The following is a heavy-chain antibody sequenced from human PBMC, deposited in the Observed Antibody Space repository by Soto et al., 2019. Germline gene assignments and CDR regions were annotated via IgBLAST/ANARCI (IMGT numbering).Heavy chain of an antibody. J-gene: IGHJ4*02. CDR3: ARSFYESSGYYPL. V-gene: IGHV4-59*01. CDR2: IYYTGST. D-gene: IGHD3-22*01. CDR1: GGSMSPYY. Sequence: SETLSLTCTVSGGSMSPYYWSWIRQPPGKGLEWIGYIYYTGSTSYNPSLKSRVTISVDTSKTQFSLKLSSVTAADTALYYCARSFYESSGYYPLWGQGTLVTVSS.